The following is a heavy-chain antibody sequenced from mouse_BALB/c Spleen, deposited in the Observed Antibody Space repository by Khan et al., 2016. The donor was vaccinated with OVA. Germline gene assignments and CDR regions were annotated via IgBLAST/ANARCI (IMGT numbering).Heavy chain of an antibody. Sequence: QVQLQQPGAELVKAGASVKMSCKASGYTFTSYWMHWVKQRPGQGLEWFAETNPTNGRTYYNEKFKSKATLTVDKSSSTAYMLLSGPTFEDSAVYYDARIKKIVATYFDYWGQGTTLTVSS. CDR2: TNPTNGRT. V-gene: IGHV1S81*02. J-gene: IGHJ2*01. CDR1: GYTFTSYW. CDR3: ARIKKIVATYFDY. D-gene: IGHD1-1*01.